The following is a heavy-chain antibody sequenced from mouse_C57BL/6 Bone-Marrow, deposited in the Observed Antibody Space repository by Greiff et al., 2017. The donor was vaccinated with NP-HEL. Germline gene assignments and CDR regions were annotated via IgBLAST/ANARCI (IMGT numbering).Heavy chain of an antibody. V-gene: IGHV14-4*01. D-gene: IGHD2-3*01. Sequence: VQLQQSGAELVRPGASVKLSCTASGFNIKDDYMHWVKQRPEQGLEWIGWIDPENGDTEYASKFQGKATITADPSSNTAYLQLSSLTSEDTAVYSCTSLYDGYYLYYFDYWGQGTTLTVSS. CDR2: IDPENGDT. CDR3: TSLYDGYYLYYFDY. CDR1: GFNIKDDY. J-gene: IGHJ2*01.